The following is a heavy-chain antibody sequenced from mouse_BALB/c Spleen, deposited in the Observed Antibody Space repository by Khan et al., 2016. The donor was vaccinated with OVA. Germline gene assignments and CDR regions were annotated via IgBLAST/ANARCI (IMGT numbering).Heavy chain of an antibody. V-gene: IGHV3-8*02. D-gene: IGHD2-1*01. CDR1: GDSITSCY. J-gene: IGHJ2*01. CDR3: ASYDGNYFDY. Sequence: EVQLQESGPSLVKPSQTLSLTCSVTGDSITSCYWNWIRQFPGNKLEYMGYISYSGSTYYNPSLKSRISITRDTSKNQYYLQLNSVTTEDTATYFCASYDGNYFDYWGQGTTLTVSS. CDR2: ISYSGST.